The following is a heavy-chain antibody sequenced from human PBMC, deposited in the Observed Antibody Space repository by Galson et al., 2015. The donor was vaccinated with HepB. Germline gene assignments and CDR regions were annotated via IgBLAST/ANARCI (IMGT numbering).Heavy chain of an antibody. CDR1: GSTFTHFD. D-gene: IGHD1-14*01. CDR3: ARRNLRWLDP. V-gene: IGHV1-8*01. Sequence: SVTVSCKASGSTFTHFDLHWVRQAAGQGLEWMGWMDPHTGDTGYAQKFQDRVIMTRNTSTNTAYMELSSLRSEDMAVYYCARRNLRWLDPWGQGTQVIVSS. J-gene: IGHJ5*02. CDR2: MDPHTGDT.